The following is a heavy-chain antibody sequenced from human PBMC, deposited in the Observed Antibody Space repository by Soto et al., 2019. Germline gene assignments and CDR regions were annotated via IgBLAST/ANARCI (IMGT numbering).Heavy chain of an antibody. Sequence: QLQLQESGPGLVKPSETLSLTCTVSGDSISSSYYWGWVRQPPGKGLECIGAAYYTGFTYYNPSLKSRLTISLDTSKNQFSLRLSSVTAADTAIYYCARLPVVVIALGYFDPWGPGTLVTVSS. CDR2: AYYTGFT. J-gene: IGHJ5*02. V-gene: IGHV4-39*01. CDR3: ARLPVVVIALGYFDP. D-gene: IGHD2-21*01. CDR1: GDSISSSYY.